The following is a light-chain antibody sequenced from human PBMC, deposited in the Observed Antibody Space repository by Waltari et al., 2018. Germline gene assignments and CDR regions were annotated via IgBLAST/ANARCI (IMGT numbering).Light chain of an antibody. CDR2: SND. J-gene: IGLJ3*02. V-gene: IGLV1-44*01. CDR1: SSNVGSNT. Sequence: QSVLIQPPSASGTPGQRVTISCSGRSSNVGSNTVNWYQQLPGTAPKLLIYSNDQRPSGVPDRFSGSKSGTSASLAINGLQSEDEGDYYCATWDDSLNGGVFGGGTKLTVL. CDR3: ATWDDSLNGGV.